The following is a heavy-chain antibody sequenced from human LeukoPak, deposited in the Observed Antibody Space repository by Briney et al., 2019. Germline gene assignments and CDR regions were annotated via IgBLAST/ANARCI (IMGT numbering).Heavy chain of an antibody. Sequence: SETLPLTCAVYGGSSTIYSWTWIRQSPGKGLEWIGEINHSGNTNYNPSLKSRVTISVDTSKNQFSLQVTSFTAADTAVHYCAGRVRSAEHRCCFWGQGTLVTVSS. CDR2: INHSGNT. CDR1: GGSSTIYS. J-gene: IGHJ4*02. D-gene: IGHD1-26*01. V-gene: IGHV4-34*01. CDR3: AGRVRSAEHRCCF.